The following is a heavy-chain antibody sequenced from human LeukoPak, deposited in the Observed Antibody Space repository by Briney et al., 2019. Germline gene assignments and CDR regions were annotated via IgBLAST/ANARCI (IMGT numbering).Heavy chain of an antibody. V-gene: IGHV3-21*01. CDR1: GFTFSGYS. Sequence: PGGSLRLSCTASGFTFSGYSMNWIRQAPGKGLEWVSSFGTRSTSIYHAGSVKGRFAISRDDAKNSLYLQMNSLRAEDTALYYCAREVSEGFDFWGQGTLVTVSS. CDR3: AREVSEGFDF. D-gene: IGHD3-22*01. CDR2: FGTRSTSI. J-gene: IGHJ4*02.